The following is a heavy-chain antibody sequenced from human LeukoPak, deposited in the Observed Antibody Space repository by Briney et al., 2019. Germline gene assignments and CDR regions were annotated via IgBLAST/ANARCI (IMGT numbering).Heavy chain of an antibody. J-gene: IGHJ4*02. Sequence: GGSLRLSCVACGFTFSSYAMSWVRKTPGKGLEWVSVISNSAGNVYYADSVKGRFTISRDNSKNTLYLQMNSLRAEDTAVYYCAKDLHVRSSSTVTTGGVDSWGQGTLVTVSS. V-gene: IGHV3-23*01. CDR1: GFTFSSYA. D-gene: IGHD4-17*01. CDR3: AKDLHVRSSSTVTTGGVDS. CDR2: ISNSAGNV.